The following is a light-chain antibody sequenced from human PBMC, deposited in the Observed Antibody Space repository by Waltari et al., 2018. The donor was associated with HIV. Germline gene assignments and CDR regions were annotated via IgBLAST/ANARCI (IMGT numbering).Light chain of an antibody. J-gene: IGLJ3*02. CDR1: STDARFSNR. CDR3: SSYATNTWV. CDR2: EVT. V-gene: IGLV2-18*02. Sequence: QSALTQPPSVSGSHGQSVTISCTRASTDARFSNRVSWYQQSPGSAPKLLIYEVTNRPSGVPDRFSGSKSGNTASLTISGLQAEDEGDYYCSSYATNTWVFGGGTKLTVL.